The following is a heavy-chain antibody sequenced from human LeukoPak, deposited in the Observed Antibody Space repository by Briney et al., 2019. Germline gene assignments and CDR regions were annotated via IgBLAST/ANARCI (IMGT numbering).Heavy chain of an antibody. D-gene: IGHD2-15*01. CDR2: IYYSGST. CDR1: GGSISSSSYY. Sequence: SETLSLTCTVSGGSISSSSYYWGWIRQPPGKGLEWIGSIYYSGSTYYNPSLKSRVTISVDTSKNQFSLKLSSVTAADTAVYYCAKLEDMYDAFDIWGQGTMVTVSS. CDR3: AKLEDMYDAFDI. V-gene: IGHV4-39*01. J-gene: IGHJ3*02.